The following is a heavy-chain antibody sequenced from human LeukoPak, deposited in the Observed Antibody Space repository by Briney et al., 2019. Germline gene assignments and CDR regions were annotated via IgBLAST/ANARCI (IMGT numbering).Heavy chain of an antibody. CDR2: MNPNSGNR. CDR1: GGTFSSYA. Sequence: ASVKVSCKASGGTFSSYAISWVRQATGQGLEWMGYMNPNSGNRVYAQNFQGRVTITGDTSISTAYMELSSLRSEDTAVYYCAREGLDIWGQGTMVTVSS. J-gene: IGHJ3*02. CDR3: AREGLDI. V-gene: IGHV1-8*03.